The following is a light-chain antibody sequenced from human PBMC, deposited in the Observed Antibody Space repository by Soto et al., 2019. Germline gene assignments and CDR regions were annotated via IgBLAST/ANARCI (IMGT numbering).Light chain of an antibody. CDR1: QSVSSY. Sequence: SVLTQSPATLSLSPVERATLSCRASQSVSSYLAWYQQKPGQAPRLLIYGASSRATGIPDRFSGSGSGTDFTLTISRLEPEDFAVYYCQQYGSSPITFGQGTRLEIK. CDR2: GAS. J-gene: IGKJ5*01. V-gene: IGKV3-20*01. CDR3: QQYGSSPIT.